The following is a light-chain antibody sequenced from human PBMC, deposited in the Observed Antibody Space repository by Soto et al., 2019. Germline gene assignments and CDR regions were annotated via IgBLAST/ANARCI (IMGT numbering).Light chain of an antibody. CDR3: SSYTSSGTDV. CDR1: SSDVGGYNF. Sequence: QSVLTQPASVSGSPGQSISISCIGTSSDVGGYNFVSWYQQHPGKAPKLMIYDVTNRPSGVSNRSSGSKSGNTASLTISGLQAEDEADYYCSSYTSSGTDVFGTGTKVTVL. CDR2: DVT. J-gene: IGLJ1*01. V-gene: IGLV2-14*01.